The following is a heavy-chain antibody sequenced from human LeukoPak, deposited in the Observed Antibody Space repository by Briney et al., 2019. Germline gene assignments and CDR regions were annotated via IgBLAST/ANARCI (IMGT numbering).Heavy chain of an antibody. D-gene: IGHD3-3*01. CDR1: GYTLTELS. V-gene: IGHV1-24*01. J-gene: IGHJ4*02. CDR3: VPVFPARDYFDY. Sequence: ASVKVSCKVSGYTLTELSMHWVRQAPGKGLEWMGGFDPEDGETIYAQKFQGRVTMTEDTSTDTAYMELSSLRSEDTAVYYCVPVFPARDYFDYWGQGTLVTVSS. CDR2: FDPEDGET.